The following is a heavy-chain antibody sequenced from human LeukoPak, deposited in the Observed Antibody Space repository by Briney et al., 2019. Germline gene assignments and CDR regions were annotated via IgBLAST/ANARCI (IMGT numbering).Heavy chain of an antibody. Sequence: GGSLRLSCAASGFTFSSYDMHWVRQATGKGLEWVSAIGTAGDTYYPGSVKGRFTISRENAKNSLYLQMNSLRAGDTAVYYCARRGSYGDFDYWGQGTLATVSS. CDR2: IGTAGDT. CDR1: GFTFSSYD. D-gene: IGHD5-18*01. V-gene: IGHV3-13*04. CDR3: ARRGSYGDFDY. J-gene: IGHJ4*02.